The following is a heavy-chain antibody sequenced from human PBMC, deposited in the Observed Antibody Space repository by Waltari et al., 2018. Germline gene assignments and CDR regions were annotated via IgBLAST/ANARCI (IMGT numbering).Heavy chain of an antibody. D-gene: IGHD2-15*01. CDR3: AKGGTSGGDAFEI. CDR1: GFTFSSYA. J-gene: IGHJ3*02. CDR2: IGGSGGST. V-gene: IGHV3-23*01. Sequence: EVQLLESGGGLVQPGGSLRLSCAASGFTFSSYAMSWVRQAPGKGVEWVSAIGGSGGSTYYTDSVKGRFTISRDNSKTTLYLQMNRLRAEDTAVYYCAKGGTSGGDAFEIWGQGTMVTVSS.